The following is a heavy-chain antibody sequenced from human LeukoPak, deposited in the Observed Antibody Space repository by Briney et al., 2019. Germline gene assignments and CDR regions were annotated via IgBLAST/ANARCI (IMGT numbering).Heavy chain of an antibody. CDR3: ARAPLSPLGGIDV. Sequence: GGSLRLSCAASGFTFSSYGMHWVRQAPGKGLEWVAVIWYDGSNKYYADSVKGRFTISRDNSKNTLYLQMNSLRAEDTAVYYCARAPLSPLGGIDVWGQGTTVTVSS. V-gene: IGHV3-33*01. J-gene: IGHJ6*02. CDR2: IWYDGSNK. CDR1: GFTFSSYG.